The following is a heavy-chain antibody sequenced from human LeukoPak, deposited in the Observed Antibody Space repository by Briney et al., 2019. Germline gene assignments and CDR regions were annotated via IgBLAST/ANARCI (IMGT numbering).Heavy chain of an antibody. D-gene: IGHD6-19*01. Sequence: GGSLRLSCAASGFTFSTYAMNWVRQAPGKGLEWVSTINSGGGDTYYADSVKGRFTISRDNSKNTLDLQMNSLRAEDTAVYYCASTYSSGDDDAFDIWGQGTMVTVSS. CDR1: GFTFSTYA. J-gene: IGHJ3*02. V-gene: IGHV3-23*01. CDR3: ASTYSSGDDDAFDI. CDR2: INSGGGDT.